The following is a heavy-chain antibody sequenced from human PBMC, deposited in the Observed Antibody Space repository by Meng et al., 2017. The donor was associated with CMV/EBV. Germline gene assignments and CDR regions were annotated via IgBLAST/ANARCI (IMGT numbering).Heavy chain of an antibody. CDR3: ARDLGCGGDCYSFP. Sequence: KACGYTFTSYYMHWVRQAPGQGLEWMGIINPSGGSTSYAQKFQGRVTMTRDTSTSTVYMELSSLRSEDTAVYYCARDLGCGGDCYSFPWGQGTLVTVSS. V-gene: IGHV1-46*01. J-gene: IGHJ5*02. D-gene: IGHD2-21*01. CDR2: INPSGGST. CDR1: GYTFTSYY.